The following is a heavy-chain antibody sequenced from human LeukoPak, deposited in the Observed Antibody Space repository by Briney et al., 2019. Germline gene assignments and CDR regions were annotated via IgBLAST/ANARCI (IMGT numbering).Heavy chain of an antibody. Sequence: SETLSLTCTVSGGSISGHFWTWIRQPAGKGLEWIGRIYSSGSNNYNPPLKSRVTMSLDTSKNHFSLNLTSVTAADTAVYYCAREPTSGREPTSGRPLDYWGQGTLVTVSS. CDR3: AREPTSGREPTSGRPLDY. D-gene: IGHD5-12*01. CDR1: GGSISGHF. CDR2: IYSSGSN. J-gene: IGHJ4*02. V-gene: IGHV4-4*07.